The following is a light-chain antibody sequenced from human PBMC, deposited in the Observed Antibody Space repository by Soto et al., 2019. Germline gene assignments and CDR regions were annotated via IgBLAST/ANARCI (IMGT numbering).Light chain of an antibody. Sequence: DIQMTPSPSSLSASVGVSVTITCRASQSISSYLNWYQQKPGKAPKLLIYAASSLQSGVPSRFSGSGSGTDFTLTISSLQPEDIATYSCQQSYSTPPFTFGPRTKVDIK. J-gene: IGKJ3*01. CDR1: QSISSY. CDR2: AAS. V-gene: IGKV1-39*01. CDR3: QQSYSTPPFT.